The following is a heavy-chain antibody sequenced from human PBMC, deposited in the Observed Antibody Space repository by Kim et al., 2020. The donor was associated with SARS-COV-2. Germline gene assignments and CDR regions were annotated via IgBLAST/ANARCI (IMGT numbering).Heavy chain of an antibody. D-gene: IGHD6-13*01. CDR1: GGSFSGYY. V-gene: IGHV4-34*01. CDR2: INHSGST. Sequence: SETLSLTCAVYGGSFSGYYWSWIRQPPGKGLEWIGEINHSGSTNYNPSLKSRVTISVDTSKNQFSLKPSSVTAADTAVYYCARGHPKYSSSWYGIDYWG. CDR3: ARGHPKYSSSWYGIDY. J-gene: IGHJ4*01.